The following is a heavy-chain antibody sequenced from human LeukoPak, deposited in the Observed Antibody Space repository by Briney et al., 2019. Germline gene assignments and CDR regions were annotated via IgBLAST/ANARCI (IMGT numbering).Heavy chain of an antibody. CDR3: AKGRMAAAGTSCDH. Sequence: ASVKVSCKASGGTFSSYAMSWVRQAPGKGLEWVSAISGSGGSTYYADSVKGRFTISRDNSKNTLYLQMDSLRAEDTAVYYCAKGRMAAAGTSCDHWGQGTLVTVSS. CDR2: ISGSGGST. V-gene: IGHV3-23*01. J-gene: IGHJ4*02. CDR1: GGTFSSYA. D-gene: IGHD6-13*01.